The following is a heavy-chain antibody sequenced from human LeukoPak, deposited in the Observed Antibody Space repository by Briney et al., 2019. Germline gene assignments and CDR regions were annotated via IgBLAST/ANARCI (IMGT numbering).Heavy chain of an antibody. D-gene: IGHD5-18*01. CDR3: ARNGYSYGSLDYFDY. V-gene: IGHV3-48*01. CDR1: GFTFSRYS. CDR2: ISSSSSTV. Sequence: GGSLRLSCAASGFTFSRYSMNWVRQAPGKGLEWVSYISSSSSTVYYADSVKGRFTLSRDNSKNTLYLQMNSLSAEDTAVYYCARNGYSYGSLDYFDYWGQGTLVTVSS. J-gene: IGHJ4*02.